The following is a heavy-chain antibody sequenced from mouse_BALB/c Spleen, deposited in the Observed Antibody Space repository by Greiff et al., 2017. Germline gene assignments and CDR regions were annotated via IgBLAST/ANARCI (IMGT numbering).Heavy chain of an antibody. Sequence: EVQVVESGGGLVQPGGSLRLSCATSGFTFTDYYMSWVRQPPGKALEWLGFIRNKANGYTTEYSASVKGRFTISRDNSQSILYLQMNTLRAEDSATYYCARDFYYRNYAMDYWGQGTSVTVSS. V-gene: IGHV7-3*02. D-gene: IGHD2-14*01. CDR2: IRNKANGYTT. CDR3: ARDFYYRNYAMDY. J-gene: IGHJ4*01. CDR1: GFTFTDYY.